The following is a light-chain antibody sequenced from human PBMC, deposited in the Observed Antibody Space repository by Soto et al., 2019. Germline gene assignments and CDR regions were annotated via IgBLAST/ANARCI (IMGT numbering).Light chain of an antibody. J-gene: IGKJ1*01. CDR2: GAS. Sequence: AIRMTQSPSSVSASIGDRVTIACRASQGISSSLAWYQQKPGKAPKILISGASILQDGVPSRFSGRGSGTDFTLTISCLQSEDFATYYCQQYYSYPWTFGQGTKVDIK. V-gene: IGKV1-8*01. CDR3: QQYYSYPWT. CDR1: QGISSS.